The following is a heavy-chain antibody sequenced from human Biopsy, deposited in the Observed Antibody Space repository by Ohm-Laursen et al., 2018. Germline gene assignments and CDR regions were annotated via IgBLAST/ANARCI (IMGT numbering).Heavy chain of an antibody. V-gene: IGHV3-66*01. D-gene: IGHD3-16*01. CDR1: GFTFNTYG. CDR3: AGAGGHSF. Sequence: SLRLSCAAPGFTFNTYGMNWVRQAPGKGLEWVSMIHGSGRTDYADSVKGRFTVSRDNSKDTVYLQMNALRVDDTAMYYCAGAGGHSFWGQGALVTVSS. CDR2: IHGSGRT. J-gene: IGHJ4*02.